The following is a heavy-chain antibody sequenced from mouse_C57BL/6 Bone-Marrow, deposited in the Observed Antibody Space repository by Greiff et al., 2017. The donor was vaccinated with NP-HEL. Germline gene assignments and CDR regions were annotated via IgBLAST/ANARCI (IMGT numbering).Heavy chain of an antibody. CDR1: GYTFTDYE. CDR2: IDPDTGGT. Sequence: QVQLQQSGAELVRPGASVTLSCKASGYTFTDYEMHWVKQTPVHGLEWIGAIDPDTGGTAYNQKFKGKAILTADKSSSTAYMELRSLTSEDSAVYYCTRKIYDGSWFAYWGQGTLVTVSA. J-gene: IGHJ3*01. V-gene: IGHV1-15*01. CDR3: TRKIYDGSWFAY. D-gene: IGHD2-3*01.